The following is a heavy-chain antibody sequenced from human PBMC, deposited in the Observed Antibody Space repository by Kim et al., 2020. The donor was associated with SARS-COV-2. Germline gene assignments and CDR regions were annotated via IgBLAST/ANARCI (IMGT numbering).Heavy chain of an antibody. CDR1: GFTFSSYA. CDR3: AKSVGATTHDAFDI. CDR2: IYSGGSST. J-gene: IGHJ3*02. D-gene: IGHD1-26*01. Sequence: GGSLRLSCAASGFTFSSYAMSWVRQAPGKGLEWVSVIYSGGSSTYYADSVKGRFTISRDNSKNTLYLQMNSLRAEDTAVYYCAKSVGATTHDAFDIWGQGTMVTVSS. V-gene: IGHV3-23*03.